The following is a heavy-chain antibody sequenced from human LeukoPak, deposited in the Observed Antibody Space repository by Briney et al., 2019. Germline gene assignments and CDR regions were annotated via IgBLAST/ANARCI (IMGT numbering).Heavy chain of an antibody. V-gene: IGHV1-18*01. D-gene: IGHD5-18*01. J-gene: IGHJ4*02. CDR2: ISAYNGNT. CDR3: ARSSYGHPIEDFGY. CDR1: GYTFTSYG. Sequence: ASVKVSCKASGYTFTSYGISWVRQAPGQGLEWMGWISAYNGNTNYAQKLQGRVTMTTDTSTSTAYMELRSLRSDDTAVYYCARSSYGHPIEDFGYWGQGTLVTVSS.